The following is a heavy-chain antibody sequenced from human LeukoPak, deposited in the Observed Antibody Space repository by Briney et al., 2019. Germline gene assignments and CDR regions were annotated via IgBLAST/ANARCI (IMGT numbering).Heavy chain of an antibody. D-gene: IGHD3-10*01. Sequence: SETLSLTCTVSGGSISSSSYYWGWIRQPPGKGLEWIGSIYYSGSTYYNPSLKSRVTISVDASKNQFSLKLSSVTAADTAVYYCARVRGVRGQGSFDYWGQGTLVTVSS. CDR3: ARVRGVRGQGSFDY. CDR2: IYYSGST. V-gene: IGHV4-39*07. J-gene: IGHJ4*02. CDR1: GGSISSSSYY.